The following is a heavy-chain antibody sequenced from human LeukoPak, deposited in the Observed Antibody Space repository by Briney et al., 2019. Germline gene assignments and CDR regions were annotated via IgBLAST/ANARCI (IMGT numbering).Heavy chain of an antibody. Sequence: PSETLSLTCTVSGGSISSYYWSWIRQPPGKGLEWIGEINHSGSTNYNPSLKSRVTISVDTSKNQFSLKLSSVTAADTAVYYCARRYYDFWSAREDGMDVWGQGTAVTVSS. CDR3: ARRYYDFWSAREDGMDV. D-gene: IGHD3-3*01. J-gene: IGHJ6*02. V-gene: IGHV4-34*01. CDR1: GGSISSYY. CDR2: INHSGST.